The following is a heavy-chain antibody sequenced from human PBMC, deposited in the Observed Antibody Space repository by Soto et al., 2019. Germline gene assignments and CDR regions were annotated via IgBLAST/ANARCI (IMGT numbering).Heavy chain of an antibody. CDR2: MNPNSGST. J-gene: IGHJ4*02. Sequence: QVQLVQSGAEVKKPGASVKVSCKASGYSFTNYDVNWVRQASGQGLECMGWMNPNSGSTVIAQKFQGRVTMTRDSSISTAYMELSSLRPDDSAIYYCARVSFNALLRFPFDLWGQGTEVTVSS. CDR1: GYSFTNYD. V-gene: IGHV1-8*01. CDR3: ARVSFNALLRFPFDL. D-gene: IGHD5-12*01.